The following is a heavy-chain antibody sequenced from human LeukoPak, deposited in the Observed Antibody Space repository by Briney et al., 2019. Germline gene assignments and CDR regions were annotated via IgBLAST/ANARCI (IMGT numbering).Heavy chain of an antibody. CDR1: GGSISSSSYY. V-gene: IGHV4-39*01. Sequence: SETLSLTCTVSGGSISSSSYYWGWIRQPPGKGLEWIGSIYYSGSTYYNPSLKSRVTISVDTSKNQFSLQLSSVTAADTAVYYCARQPHCSGGSCYSGVGAFDIWGQGTMVTVSS. CDR3: ARQPHCSGGSCYSGVGAFDI. D-gene: IGHD2-15*01. CDR2: IYYSGST. J-gene: IGHJ3*02.